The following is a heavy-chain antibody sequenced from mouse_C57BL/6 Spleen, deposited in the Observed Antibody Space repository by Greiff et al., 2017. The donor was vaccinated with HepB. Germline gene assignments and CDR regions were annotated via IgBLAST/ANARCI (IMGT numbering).Heavy chain of an antibody. J-gene: IGHJ4*01. CDR3: TGGPLYYGKHYYAMDY. D-gene: IGHD2-1*01. V-gene: IGHV5-9-1*02. Sequence: EVQLVESGEGLVKPGGSLKLSCAASGFTFSSYAMSWVRQTPEKRLEWVAYISSGGDYIYYADTVKGRFTISRDNARNTLYLQMSSLKSEDTAMYYCTGGPLYYGKHYYAMDYWGQGASVTVSS. CDR2: ISSGGDYI. CDR1: GFTFSSYA.